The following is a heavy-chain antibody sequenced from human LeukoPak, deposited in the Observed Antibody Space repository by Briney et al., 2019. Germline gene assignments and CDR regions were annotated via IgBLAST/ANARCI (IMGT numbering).Heavy chain of an antibody. Sequence: PGGSLRLSCAASGFIFNNYGMHWVRQAPGKGLEWVALIWYDGTKRYYTDSVKGRFTISRDDSKSTLYLQMNSLRAEDTAVYYCARYFDLWGRGTLVTVSS. CDR2: IWYDGTKR. J-gene: IGHJ2*01. V-gene: IGHV3-33*01. CDR3: ARYFDL. CDR1: GFIFNNYG.